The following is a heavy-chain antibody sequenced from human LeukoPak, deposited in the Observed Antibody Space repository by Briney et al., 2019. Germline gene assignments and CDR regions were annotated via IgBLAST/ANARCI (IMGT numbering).Heavy chain of an antibody. V-gene: IGHV4-59*02. CDR1: GGSVSSYY. CDR3: ARDGTVATNWFDP. CDR2: IKSSGSS. D-gene: IGHD5-12*01. J-gene: IGHJ5*02. Sequence: SETLSLTCTVSGGSVSSYYWSWIRQPPGKGLEWIGYIKSSGSSNYNPSLKSRVTISMGTSKNQFSLRLNSVTAADTAVYYCARDGTVATNWFDPWGQGTLVTVSS.